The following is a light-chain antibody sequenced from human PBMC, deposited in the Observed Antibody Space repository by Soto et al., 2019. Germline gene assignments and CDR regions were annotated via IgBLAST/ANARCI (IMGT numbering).Light chain of an antibody. J-gene: IGKJ4*01. CDR1: QSVSSY. CDR3: QQRSNWPPLT. V-gene: IGKV3-11*01. Sequence: EIVLTQSPATLSLSPGERATLSCRASQSVSSYVAWYQQKPGQGPRLLIYDASNRATGIPARFSGSGSGTDFTLTISSLEPEDFAVYYCQQRSNWPPLTFGGGTKVEIK. CDR2: DAS.